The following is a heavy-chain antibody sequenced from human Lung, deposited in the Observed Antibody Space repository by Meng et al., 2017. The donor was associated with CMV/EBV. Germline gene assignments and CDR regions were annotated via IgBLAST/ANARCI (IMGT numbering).Heavy chain of an antibody. Sequence: QVQLVQSGPELKKPGASVRVSCKASGYTSNSRSMNWVRQAPGQGLEWMGSINPNTGNPTYARGFTGRFVFSLDTSVSTAYLQISSLKAEDTAVYYCARGDYYDSSGLDYWGQGTLVTVSS. V-gene: IGHV7-4-1*02. CDR2: INPNTGNP. D-gene: IGHD3-22*01. CDR3: ARGDYYDSSGLDY. CDR1: GYTSNSRS. J-gene: IGHJ4*02.